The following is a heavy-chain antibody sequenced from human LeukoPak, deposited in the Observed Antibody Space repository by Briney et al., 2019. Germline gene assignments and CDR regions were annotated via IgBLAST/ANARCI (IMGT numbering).Heavy chain of an antibody. D-gene: IGHD4-17*01. V-gene: IGHV3-48*02. Sequence: PGGSLRLSCVASGFTFSSYSMNWVRQAPGKGLEWISYISSSSRTISYADSVKGRFTISRDNPENSLYLQMNSLRDEDTAVYYCARVSLGDSLPFDYWGQGTLVTVSS. CDR2: ISSSSRTI. CDR1: GFTFSSYS. CDR3: ARVSLGDSLPFDY. J-gene: IGHJ4*02.